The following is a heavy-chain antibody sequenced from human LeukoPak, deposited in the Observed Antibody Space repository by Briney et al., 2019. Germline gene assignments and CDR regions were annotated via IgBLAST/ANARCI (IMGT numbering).Heavy chain of an antibody. CDR2: ISSSSSYT. Sequence: PGGSLRLSCAASGFTFSDYYMSWIRQAPGKGLEWVSYISSSSSYTNYADSVKGRFIISRDNSKNTLYLQMNSLRVEDTAVYYCASGLVTASLDFDYWGQGTLVTVSS. J-gene: IGHJ4*02. D-gene: IGHD2-21*02. CDR3: ASGLVTASLDFDY. V-gene: IGHV3-11*06. CDR1: GFTFSDYY.